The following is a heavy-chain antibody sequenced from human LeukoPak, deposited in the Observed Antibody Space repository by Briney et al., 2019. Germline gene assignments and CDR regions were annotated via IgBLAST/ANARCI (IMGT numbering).Heavy chain of an antibody. J-gene: IGHJ6*03. CDR1: GGSISSHY. V-gene: IGHV4-59*11. CDR3: ARAPPTYSSSWYGYYYYMDV. Sequence: SETLSLTCTVSGGSISSHYWSWIRQPPGKGLEWIGFIYYSGSTNYNPSLKSRVTISVATSKNQFSLKLSSVTAADTAVYYCARAPPTYSSSWYGYYYYMDVWGKGTTVTVSS. D-gene: IGHD6-13*01. CDR2: IYYSGST.